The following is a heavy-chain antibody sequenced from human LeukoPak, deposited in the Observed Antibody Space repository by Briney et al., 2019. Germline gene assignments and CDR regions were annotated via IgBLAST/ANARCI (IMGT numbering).Heavy chain of an antibody. D-gene: IGHD3-10*01. J-gene: IGHJ4*02. V-gene: IGHV3-33*01. CDR1: GFTFRSYG. CDR3: ARAKPKNMVRGLIMRRESRYYFDY. CDR2: IWYDEITK. Sequence: PGGSLRLSCVASGFTFRSYGIHWVRQAPGKGLEWLAFIWYDEITKNYADSVKGRFTVSRDNSKNTLYLQMNSLRAEDTAVYYCARAKPKNMVRGLIMRRESRYYFDYWGQGTLVTVSS.